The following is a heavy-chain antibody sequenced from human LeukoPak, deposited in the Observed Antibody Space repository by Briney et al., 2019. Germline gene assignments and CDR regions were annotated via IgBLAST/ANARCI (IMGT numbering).Heavy chain of an antibody. J-gene: IGHJ5*02. V-gene: IGHV3-23*01. CDR3: SSSYSSSWYAWFDP. CDR1: GFTFSSYA. CDR2: ISGSGGST. D-gene: IGHD6-13*01. Sequence: GGSLRLSCAASGFTFSSYAMSWVRQAPGKGLEWVSAISGSGGSTYYADSVKGRFTISRDNSKNTLYLQMNSLRAEDTAVYYCSSSYSSSWYAWFDPWGQGTLVTVSS.